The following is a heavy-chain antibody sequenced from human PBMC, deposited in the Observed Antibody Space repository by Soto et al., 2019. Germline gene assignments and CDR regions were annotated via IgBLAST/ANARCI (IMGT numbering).Heavy chain of an antibody. CDR3: TRDKDRQQLGGNYYYIMDV. V-gene: IGHV1-69*12. D-gene: IGHD3-3*02. J-gene: IGHJ6*01. CDR1: GGTFRTSA. CDR2: IMPVFSTP. Sequence: QVQLVQSGAEVKKPGSSVKVSCKTSGGTFRTSAISWVRQAPGQGLEWMGGIMPVFSTPDYAQKFQGRVTITADETTGTASMELSSLRSEDTAVYYCTRDKDRQQLGGNYYYIMDVWGQGTTVTVSS.